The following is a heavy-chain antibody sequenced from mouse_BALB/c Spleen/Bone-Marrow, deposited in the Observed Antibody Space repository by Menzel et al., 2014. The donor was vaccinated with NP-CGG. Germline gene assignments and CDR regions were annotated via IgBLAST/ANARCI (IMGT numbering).Heavy chain of an antibody. CDR3: SKRRSLDY. CDR2: IYPGSGNT. J-gene: IGHJ2*01. Sequence: VQLQQSGADLVRPGTSVKISCKASGYAFTNYCLGWVKQTPDHRLEWIATIYPGSGNTYYPEKFKGKVTLTADTSSSTANMQLSSLTSEDSAVYFCSKRRSLDYWGQGTILTVSS. CDR1: GYAFTNYC. V-gene: IGHV1-63*02.